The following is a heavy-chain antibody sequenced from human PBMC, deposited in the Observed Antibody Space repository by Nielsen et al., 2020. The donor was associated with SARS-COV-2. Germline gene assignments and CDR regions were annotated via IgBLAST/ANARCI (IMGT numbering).Heavy chain of an antibody. CDR2: IAIFSGGT. Sequence: GGSLRLSCEASGFSFSNYAMGWVRQAPGKGLEWVSTIAIFSGGTFYADSVKGRFTISREIAKNSLYLQMNNLRAGDTAVYYCVGGNYYYGMDVWGQGTTVTVSS. V-gene: IGHV3-23*01. J-gene: IGHJ6*02. CDR1: GFSFSNYA. CDR3: VGGNYYYGMDV. D-gene: IGHD3-16*01.